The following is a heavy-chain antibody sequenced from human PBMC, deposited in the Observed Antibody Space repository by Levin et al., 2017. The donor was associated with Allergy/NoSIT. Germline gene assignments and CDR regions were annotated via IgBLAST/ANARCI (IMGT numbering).Heavy chain of an antibody. CDR1: GFTFRTSW. V-gene: IGHV3-74*01. CDR2: INPDGGDT. Sequence: GGSLRLSCASSGFTFRTSWMHWVRQAPGKGLIWVSRINPDGGDTTYADSVKGRFTISRDNAKNTLYLQMNSLRAEDSAVYYCAKDYPGGATYWGQGSLVTVSS. D-gene: IGHD1-26*01. J-gene: IGHJ4*02. CDR3: AKDYPGGATY.